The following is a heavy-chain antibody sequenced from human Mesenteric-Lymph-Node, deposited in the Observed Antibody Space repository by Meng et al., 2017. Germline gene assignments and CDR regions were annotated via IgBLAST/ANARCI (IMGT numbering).Heavy chain of an antibody. D-gene: IGHD6-13*01. Sequence: GESLKISCEGSGYSFSSYWIAWVRQMSGKGLEWMAIIYPGNSDTRYSPSFQGQVTISADKSISTAYLQWSSLKASDTAMYYCARHVYSSSINWFDPWGQGTLVTVSS. CDR1: GYSFSSYW. CDR2: IYPGNSDT. V-gene: IGHV5-51*01. J-gene: IGHJ5*02. CDR3: ARHVYSSSINWFDP.